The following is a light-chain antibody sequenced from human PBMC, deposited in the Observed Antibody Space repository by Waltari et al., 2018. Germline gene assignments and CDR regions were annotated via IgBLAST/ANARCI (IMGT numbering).Light chain of an antibody. V-gene: IGKV3-15*01. CDR3: QQYNNWQIT. CDR2: GAS. CDR1: QSVGYN. Sequence: VMTQSPATLSVSPGERVTPTCSASQSVGYNLAWFQQQPGQAPRLLIYGASTRATDIPDRFSGSGSGTAFTLTISSLQSEDFANYYCQQYNNWQITFGQGTRLDLK. J-gene: IGKJ5*01.